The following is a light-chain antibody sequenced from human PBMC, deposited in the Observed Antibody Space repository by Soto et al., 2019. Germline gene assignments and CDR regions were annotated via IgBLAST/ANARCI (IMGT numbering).Light chain of an antibody. V-gene: IGKV1-39*01. J-gene: IGKJ4*01. CDR3: QHSFSIPFT. CDR1: QSISSY. Sequence: DIQMTQSPSSLSASVGDSVTITCRTSQSISSYLNWYHHKPGKAPKLLIYASTYLRRGVPSRFSCRGSETHFTLTISTLQPEDFGTYDCQHSFSIPFTFGGRTKVDIK. CDR2: AST.